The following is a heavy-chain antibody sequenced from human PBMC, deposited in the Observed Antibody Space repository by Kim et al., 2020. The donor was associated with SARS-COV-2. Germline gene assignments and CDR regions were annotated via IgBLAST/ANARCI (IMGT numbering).Heavy chain of an antibody. CDR1: GFTFSSYA. J-gene: IGHJ3*02. CDR2: ISGSGGST. CDR3: AKRWVTFGGVIVHDAFDI. D-gene: IGHD3-16*02. Sequence: GGSLRLSCAASGFTFSSYAMSWVRQAPGKGLEWVSAISGSGGSTYYADSVKGRFTISRDNSKNTLYLQMNSLRAEDTAVYYCAKRWVTFGGVIVHDAFDIWGQGTMVTVSS. V-gene: IGHV3-23*01.